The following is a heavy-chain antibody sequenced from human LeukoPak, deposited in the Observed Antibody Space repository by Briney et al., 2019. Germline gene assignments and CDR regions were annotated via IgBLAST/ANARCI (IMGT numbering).Heavy chain of an antibody. V-gene: IGHV3-30-3*01. D-gene: IGHD3-22*01. Sequence: GGSLRLSCAASGFTFSSYAMHWVRQAPGKGLEWVAVISYDGSNKYYADSVKGRFTISRDNSKNTLYLQMNSLRAEDTAVYYCARNMIVVVMAFDYWGQGTLVTVSS. CDR2: ISYDGSNK. J-gene: IGHJ4*02. CDR1: GFTFSSYA. CDR3: ARNMIVVVMAFDY.